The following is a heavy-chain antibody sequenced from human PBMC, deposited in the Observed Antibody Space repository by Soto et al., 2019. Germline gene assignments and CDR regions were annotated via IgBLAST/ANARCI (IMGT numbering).Heavy chain of an antibody. V-gene: IGHV4-39*07. CDR1: GGSISSSSYY. CDR2: INHSGRT. CDR3: ARDGVGGGDY. D-gene: IGHD3-10*01. J-gene: IGHJ4*02. Sequence: SETLSLTCTVSGGSISSSSYYWGWIRQPPGKGLEWIGEINHSGRTNYNPSLKGRGTISVDTSKNQFSLKLSSVPAADTAVYYCARDGVGGGDYWGQGTLVTVSS.